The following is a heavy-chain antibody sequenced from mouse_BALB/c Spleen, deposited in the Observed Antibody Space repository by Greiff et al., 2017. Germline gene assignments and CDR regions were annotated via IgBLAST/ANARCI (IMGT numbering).Heavy chain of an antibody. CDR1: GYTFTDYN. V-gene: IGHV1-18*01. J-gene: IGHJ4*01. Sequence: EVQLQQSGPELVKPGASVKIPCKASGYTFTDYNMDWVKQSHGKSLEWIGDINPNNGGTIYNQKFKGKATLTVDKSSSTAYMELRSLTSEDTAVYYCARYAGIYYGNYDYAMDYWGQGTSVTVSS. CDR3: ARYAGIYYGNYDYAMDY. D-gene: IGHD2-1*01. CDR2: INPNNGGT.